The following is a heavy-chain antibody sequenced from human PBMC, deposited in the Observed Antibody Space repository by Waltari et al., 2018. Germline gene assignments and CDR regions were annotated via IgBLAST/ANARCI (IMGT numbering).Heavy chain of an antibody. V-gene: IGHV1-18*01. CDR1: GYTFTSYG. Sequence: QVQLVQSGAEVKKPGASVKVSCKASGYTFTSYGISWVRQAPGHGLEWMGWISAYNGNTNYAQKLQGRVTMTTDTSTSTAYMELRSLRSDDTAVYYCARAKNYYGSGSYPYYFDYWGQGTLVTVSS. CDR3: ARAKNYYGSGSYPYYFDY. CDR2: ISAYNGNT. J-gene: IGHJ4*02. D-gene: IGHD3-10*01.